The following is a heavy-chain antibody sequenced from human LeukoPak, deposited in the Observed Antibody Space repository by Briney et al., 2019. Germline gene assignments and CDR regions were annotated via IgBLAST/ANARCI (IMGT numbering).Heavy chain of an antibody. D-gene: IGHD6-13*01. CDR1: GLTFSSYW. CDR2: IKPDGSGK. CDR3: ARCAVAAACDY. Sequence: PGGSLRLSCAASGLTFSSYWMSWVRQAPGKGPEWVANIKPDGSGKYYVDSVKGRFTISRDNAENSLFLHMNSLRAEDTAVYYCARCAVAAACDYWGRGTLVTFSS. V-gene: IGHV3-7*01. J-gene: IGHJ4*02.